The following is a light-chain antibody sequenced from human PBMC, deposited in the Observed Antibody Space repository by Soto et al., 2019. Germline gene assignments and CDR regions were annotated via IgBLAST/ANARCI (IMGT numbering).Light chain of an antibody. J-gene: IGKJ1*01. CDR1: ESMSNC. CDR2: GAS. Sequence: DFPMTQSPSPRSASVGDGVTTTGRARESMSNCLAWYQQTPGKAPKLLISGASSSQSGVPSRFSGSASGTEFTLTISSLQPDDIATYYCQQCHRYLTFGQGTKLDIK. CDR3: QQCHRYLT. V-gene: IGKV1-5*01.